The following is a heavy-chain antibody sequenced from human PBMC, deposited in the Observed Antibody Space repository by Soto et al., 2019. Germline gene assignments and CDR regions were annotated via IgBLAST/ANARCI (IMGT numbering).Heavy chain of an antibody. D-gene: IGHD6-13*01. CDR2: SDHSGST. Sequence: QVQLQQWGAGLLKPSETLSLTCAVYGESFSGFYWSWIRQSPGKGLEWIGESDHSGSTNYNPSLSSRVTMSVDTSKHQFSLKVNSVTAADTAVYYCARRVGTLTAAGTLDYWGQGTLVTVSS. V-gene: IGHV4-34*01. CDR3: ARRVGTLTAAGTLDY. CDR1: GESFSGFY. J-gene: IGHJ4*02.